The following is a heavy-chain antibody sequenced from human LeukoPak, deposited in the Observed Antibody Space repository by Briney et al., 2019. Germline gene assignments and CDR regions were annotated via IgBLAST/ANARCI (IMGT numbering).Heavy chain of an antibody. CDR1: GFTFGVDG. J-gene: IGHJ3*02. CDR2: IRSKAYGGTT. Sequence: PGGSLRLSCIASGFTFGVDGMSWFRQAPGKGLEWVGFIRSKAYGGTTEYAASVKGRFTISRDDSKSIAYLQMNSLKTEDTAVYYCTRGPSGSHDAFDIWGQGTMVTVSS. V-gene: IGHV3-49*03. D-gene: IGHD1-26*01. CDR3: TRGPSGSHDAFDI.